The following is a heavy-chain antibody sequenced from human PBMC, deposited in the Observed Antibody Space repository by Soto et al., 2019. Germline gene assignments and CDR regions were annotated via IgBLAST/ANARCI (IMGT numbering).Heavy chain of an antibody. Sequence: PGGSLRLSCAASGFTFSSYGMHWVRQAPGKGLEWVAVIWYDGSNKYYADSVKGRFTISRDNSKNTLYLQMSSLRAEDTAVYYCARDLTEYCGGDCVVDYWGQGTLVTVSS. V-gene: IGHV3-33*01. CDR3: ARDLTEYCGGDCVVDY. CDR1: GFTFSSYG. CDR2: IWYDGSNK. J-gene: IGHJ4*02. D-gene: IGHD2-21*02.